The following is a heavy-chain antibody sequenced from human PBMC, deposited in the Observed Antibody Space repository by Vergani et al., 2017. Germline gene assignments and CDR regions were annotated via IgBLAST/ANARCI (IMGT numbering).Heavy chain of an antibody. CDR1: GGSITSSSYY. CDR2: IYHSGST. V-gene: IGHV4-39*01. D-gene: IGHD2-15*01. J-gene: IGHJ6*02. CDR3: ARHVSYCSGGSCYSSDYYYYGMDV. Sequence: QLHLQESGPGLVKPSETLSLTCTVSGGSITSSSYYWGWIRQPPGKGLEWIGNIYHSGSTYYNPSLKSRVTISVDTSKNQFSLKLSSVTAADTAVYYCARHVSYCSGGSCYSSDYYYYGMDVWGQGTTVTVSS.